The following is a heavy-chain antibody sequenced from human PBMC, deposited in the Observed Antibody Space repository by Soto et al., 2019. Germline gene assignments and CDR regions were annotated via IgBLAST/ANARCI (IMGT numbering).Heavy chain of an antibody. J-gene: IGHJ6*02. CDR1: GYTFTSYG. CDR2: ISADIGNT. V-gene: IGHV1-18*01. D-gene: IGHD6-13*01. CDR3: ARDRAREGIAEDGYYYYGMDV. Sequence: QVQLVQSGAEVKKPGASVKVSCKASGYTFTSYGISWVRQAPGQGLEWRGWISADIGNTNYAQKLQGRVNMTASTSTSTVYMELSSLRSDDTSVYYCARDRAREGIAEDGYYYYGMDVWGQGTTVPVSS.